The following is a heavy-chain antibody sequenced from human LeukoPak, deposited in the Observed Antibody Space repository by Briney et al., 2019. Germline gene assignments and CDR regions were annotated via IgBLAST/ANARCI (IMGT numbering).Heavy chain of an antibody. CDR2: IYHSGST. J-gene: IGHJ3*01. CDR1: GGSISSNNW. CDR3: ARTVIYGGNSHDAFDL. V-gene: IGHV4-4*02. D-gene: IGHD4-23*01. Sequence: SETLSLTCAVSGGSISSNNWWSWVRQPPGKGLEWIGEIYHSGSTYYNSSLKSRVTISVDKSKNQFSLKLSSVTAADTAIYYCARTVIYGGNSHDAFDLWGQGTMVTVYS.